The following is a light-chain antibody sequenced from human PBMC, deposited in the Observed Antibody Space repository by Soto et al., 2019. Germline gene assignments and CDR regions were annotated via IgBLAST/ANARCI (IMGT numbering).Light chain of an antibody. CDR1: QGIRSY. Sequence: IQLTQFPSSLSASVGDRVAITWRSSQGIRSYLSWYQQKPGEAPKLLISIASILQSGVPSRFSGSGSWTDFTLTINSLQPEDFATYYCQQSYTIPLTFGGGTKVDIK. CDR3: QQSYTIPLT. J-gene: IGKJ4*01. V-gene: IGKV1-39*01. CDR2: IAS.